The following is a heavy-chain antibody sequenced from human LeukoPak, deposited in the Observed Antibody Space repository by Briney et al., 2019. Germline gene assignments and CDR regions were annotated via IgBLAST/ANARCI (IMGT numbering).Heavy chain of an antibody. Sequence: GGSLRLSCVASGFTFSKYDVHWVRQAPGKGLEWVSSISSSSSYIYYADSLKGRFTISRDNAKNSLYLQMSSLRAEDTAVYYCXRKFGWELPGFDYWGQGTLVTVSS. CDR3: XRKFGWELPGFDY. V-gene: IGHV3-21*01. CDR2: ISSSSSYI. J-gene: IGHJ4*02. D-gene: IGHD1-26*01. CDR1: GFTFSKYD.